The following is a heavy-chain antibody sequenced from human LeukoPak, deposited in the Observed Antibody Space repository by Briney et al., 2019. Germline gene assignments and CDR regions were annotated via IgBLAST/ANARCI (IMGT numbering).Heavy chain of an antibody. CDR3: ARGLRGYSGYPRRYYYYYMDV. CDR1: GFIFSSYS. CDR2: INHSGST. D-gene: IGHD5-12*01. J-gene: IGHJ6*03. V-gene: IGHV4-34*01. Sequence: GSLRLSCTASGFIFSSYSMNWVRQAPGKGLEWIGEINHSGSTNYNPSLKSRVTISVDTSKNQFSLKLSSVTAADTAVYYCARGLRGYSGYPRRYYYYYMDVWGKGTTVTISS.